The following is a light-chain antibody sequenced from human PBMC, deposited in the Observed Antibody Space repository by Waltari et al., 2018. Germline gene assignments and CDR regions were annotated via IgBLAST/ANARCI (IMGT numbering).Light chain of an antibody. CDR1: SSDVGGSDF. V-gene: IGLV2-14*03. Sequence: QSALTQPASVSGSPGQSLTISCTGRSSDVGGSDFVSWYQQHPGKVPKLIIYDVSHRPSGVSTRFSGSKSGNTASLTISGLQSEDEADYYCNSYTSSNTRVFGTGTRVTVL. CDR2: DVS. J-gene: IGLJ1*01. CDR3: NSYTSSNTRV.